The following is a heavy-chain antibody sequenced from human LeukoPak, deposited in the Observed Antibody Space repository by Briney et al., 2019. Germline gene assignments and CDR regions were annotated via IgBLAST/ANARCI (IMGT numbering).Heavy chain of an antibody. D-gene: IGHD3-22*01. CDR1: GGTFSSYA. J-gene: IGHJ4*02. V-gene: IGHV1-69*04. Sequence: GASVKVSCKASGGTFSSYAIIWVRQAPGQGLEWMGRIIPILGIANYAQKFQGRVTITADKSTSTAYMELSSLRSEDTAVYYCARASYYYDSSGYYGDYWGQGTLVTVSS. CDR3: ARASYYYDSSGYYGDY. CDR2: IIPILGIA.